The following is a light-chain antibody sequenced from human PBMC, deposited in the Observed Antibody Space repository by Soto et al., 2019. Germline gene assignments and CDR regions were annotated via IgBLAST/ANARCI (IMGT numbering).Light chain of an antibody. Sequence: EIQMTLSAASVSATDEDRVTITCRAGQTISSSLNWYQQKLGRAPKLLIYAASSLQSGVPSRFSGSGSGTDFTLTISSLQPEDFATYYCQQSYSTLALTFGGGTKV. CDR2: AAS. J-gene: IGKJ4*01. CDR3: QQSYSTLALT. V-gene: IGKV1-39*01. CDR1: QTISSS.